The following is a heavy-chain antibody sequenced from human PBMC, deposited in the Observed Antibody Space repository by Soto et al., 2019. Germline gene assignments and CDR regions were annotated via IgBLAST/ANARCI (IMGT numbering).Heavy chain of an antibody. J-gene: IGHJ4*02. Sequence: EVQLLESGGGLVQPGGSLRLSCTASGLTFSSHAMTWVRQAPGKGLEWVSGLSDSGGSIYYADSVKGRFTISRDNSMNTLYLQMNTLRAEDTAVYYCAKVSSSWYAGFFDLWGQGTLVTVSS. CDR3: AKVSSSWYAGFFDL. D-gene: IGHD6-13*01. CDR2: LSDSGGSI. CDR1: GLTFSSHA. V-gene: IGHV3-23*01.